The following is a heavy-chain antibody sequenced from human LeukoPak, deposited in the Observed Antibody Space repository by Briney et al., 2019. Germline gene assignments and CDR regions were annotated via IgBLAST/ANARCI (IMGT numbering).Heavy chain of an antibody. CDR3: ARGDIVVVPAAIPFDY. D-gene: IGHD2-2*01. V-gene: IGHV4-4*07. Sequence: SETLSLTCTVSGGSISSYYWSWIRQPAGKGLEWIGRIYTSGSTNYNPSLKSRVTISVDTSKNQFSLKLSSVTAADTAVYYCARGDIVVVPAAIPFDYWGQGTLVTVSS. J-gene: IGHJ4*02. CDR2: IYTSGST. CDR1: GGSISSYY.